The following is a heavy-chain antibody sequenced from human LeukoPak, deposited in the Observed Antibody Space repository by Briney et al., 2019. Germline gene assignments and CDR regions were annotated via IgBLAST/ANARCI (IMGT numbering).Heavy chain of an antibody. CDR3: ARYFNSNGYSSLRGDY. CDR2: IMFDGSQK. J-gene: IGHJ4*02. D-gene: IGHD2/OR15-2a*01. CDR1: GFTFSTYW. Sequence: GGSLRLSCVGSGFTFSTYWMTWVRQAPGTGLEWVASIMFDGSQKYYVDSVKGRFTISRDNAKNSLYLQMDSPRVEDTAMYYCARYFNSNGYSSLRGDYWGQGTLVTVSS. V-gene: IGHV3-7*01.